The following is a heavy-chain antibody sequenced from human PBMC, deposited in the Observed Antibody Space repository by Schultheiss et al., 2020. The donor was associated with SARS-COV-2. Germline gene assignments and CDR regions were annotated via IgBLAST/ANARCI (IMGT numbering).Heavy chain of an antibody. D-gene: IGHD3-9*01. J-gene: IGHJ3*02. V-gene: IGHV3-23*01. Sequence: GGSLRLSCAASGFTFSSYEMNWVRQAPGKGLKWVSAISGSGGSTYYADSVKGRFTISRDNSKNTLYLQMNSLRAEDTAVYYCAKGRRYFDWLRVSGDAFDIWGQGTMVTVSS. CDR2: ISGSGGST. CDR3: AKGRRYFDWLRVSGDAFDI. CDR1: GFTFSSYE.